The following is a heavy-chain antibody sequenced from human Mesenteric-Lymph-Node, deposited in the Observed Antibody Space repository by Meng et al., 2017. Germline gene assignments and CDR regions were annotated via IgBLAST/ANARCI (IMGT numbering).Heavy chain of an antibody. J-gene: IGHJ2*01. CDR2: ISASGSST. V-gene: IGHV3-23*01. CDR1: GFTFSSYS. D-gene: IGHD6-13*01. CDR3: AKREKQLGPFDL. Sequence: GGSLRLSCAASGFTFSSYSMNWVRQAPGKGLEWVSAISASGSSTYYAGSVKGRFTVSRDNSKNTLYLQVNELRAEDTAVYYCAKREKQLGPFDLWGRGTLVTVSS.